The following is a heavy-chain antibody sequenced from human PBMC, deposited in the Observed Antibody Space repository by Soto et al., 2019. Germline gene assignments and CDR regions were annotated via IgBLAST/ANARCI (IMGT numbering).Heavy chain of an antibody. CDR2: ISYDGSNK. Sequence: PGGSLRLSCAASGFTFSSYGMHWVRQAPGKGLEWVAVISYDGSNKYYADSVKGRFTMPRDNSKNTLYLQMNSLRAEDTAVYYCAKDRGIQLWPRPDYWGQGTLVTVSS. CDR1: GFTFSSYG. V-gene: IGHV3-30*18. CDR3: AKDRGIQLWPRPDY. D-gene: IGHD5-18*01. J-gene: IGHJ4*02.